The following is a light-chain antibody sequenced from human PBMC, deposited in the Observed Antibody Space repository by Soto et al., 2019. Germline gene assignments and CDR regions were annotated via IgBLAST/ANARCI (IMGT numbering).Light chain of an antibody. CDR3: ASWDDSLDGYL. CDR1: SSTFANNY. CDR2: RSD. J-gene: IGLJ1*01. Sequence: QSALTQPPSVSGTPGQRVSISCSGDSSTFANNYVHWYQQVPGAAPKLLIYRSDQRPSGIPERFSGSKSGTSASLTISGLQSEDEADYYCASWDDSLDGYLFGSGTKLTVL. V-gene: IGLV1-44*01.